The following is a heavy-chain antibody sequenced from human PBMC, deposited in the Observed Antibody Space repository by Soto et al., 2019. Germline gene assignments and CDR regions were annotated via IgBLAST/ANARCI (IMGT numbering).Heavy chain of an antibody. D-gene: IGHD6-19*01. V-gene: IGHV3-21*06. CDR2: ISSSSRYT. J-gene: IGHJ5*02. CDR3: ARALAAVPGTFDP. CDR1: AFAFNSYS. Sequence: EVQLVESGGGLVKPGGSLRLSCTASAFAFNSYSMNWVRQAPGKGLEWVSSISSSSRYTYYSDSVKGRFTVSRDNAKNSLYLQMNSLRAEDTAVYYCARALAAVPGTFDPWGQGTLVTVSS.